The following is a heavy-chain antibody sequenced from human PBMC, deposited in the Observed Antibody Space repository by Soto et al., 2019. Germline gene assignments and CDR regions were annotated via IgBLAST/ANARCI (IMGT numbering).Heavy chain of an antibody. D-gene: IGHD3-3*01. V-gene: IGHV3-74*01. CDR1: GFTFSSYW. CDR3: AREYDFWSGYYTYLDY. CDR2: INSDGSST. Sequence: GGSLRLSCAASGFTFSSYWMHWVRQAPGKGLVWVSRINSDGSSTSYADSVKGRFTISRDNAKNTLYLQMNSLRAEDTAVYYCAREYDFWSGYYTYLDYWGQGTLVTVSS. J-gene: IGHJ4*02.